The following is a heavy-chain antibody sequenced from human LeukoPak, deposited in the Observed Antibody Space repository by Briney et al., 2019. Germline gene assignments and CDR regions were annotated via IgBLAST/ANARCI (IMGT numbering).Heavy chain of an antibody. D-gene: IGHD2-2*01. CDR1: GFTFSSYA. CDR2: ISGSGGST. Sequence: GGSLRLSCAASGFTFSSYAMSWVRQAPGEGLEWVSAISGSGGSTYYADSVKGRFTISRDNSKNTLYLQMNSLRAEDTAVYYCAKDLWVRIGIVVVPAAVNPNFDCWGQGTLVTVSS. CDR3: AKDLWVRIGIVVVPAAVNPNFDC. V-gene: IGHV3-23*01. J-gene: IGHJ4*02.